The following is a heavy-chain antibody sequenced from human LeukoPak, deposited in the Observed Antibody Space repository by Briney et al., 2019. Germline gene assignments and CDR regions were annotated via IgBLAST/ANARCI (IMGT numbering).Heavy chain of an antibody. D-gene: IGHD2-21*01. J-gene: IGHJ5*02. CDR3: ARADRLHGGPYLIGP. CDR1: GYSFTDYY. Sequence: ASVTVSCKTSGYSFTDYYMHWVRQAPGQGLEWMGWINPNSGGTSSEQKFQSRVTMTRDTSITTVYMEVSWLTSDDTGIYYCARADRLHGGPYLIGPWGQGTLVTVSS. CDR2: INPNSGGT. V-gene: IGHV1-2*02.